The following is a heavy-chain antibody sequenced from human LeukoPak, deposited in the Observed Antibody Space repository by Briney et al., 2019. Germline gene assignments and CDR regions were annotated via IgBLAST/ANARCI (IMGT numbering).Heavy chain of an antibody. CDR1: GFTFSSYS. CDR2: ISSSSTI. Sequence: GGSLRLSCAASGFTFSSYSMNWVRQAPGKGLEWVSYISSSSTIYYADSVKGRFTISRDNAKNSLYLQMNSLRAEDTAVYYCARGRYFDWSFGGRGQGTLVTVSS. J-gene: IGHJ4*02. CDR3: ARGRYFDWSFGG. V-gene: IGHV3-48*04. D-gene: IGHD3-9*01.